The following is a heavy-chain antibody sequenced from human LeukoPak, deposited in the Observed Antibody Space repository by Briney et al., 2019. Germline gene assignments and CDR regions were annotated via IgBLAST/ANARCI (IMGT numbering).Heavy chain of an antibody. CDR3: TRLERRVGFLGHYYDYMDV. J-gene: IGHJ6*03. D-gene: IGHD1-1*01. CDR1: GFTFSSYW. Sequence: GSLRLSCAASGFTFSSYWMSWVRQAPGKGLEWVANIKQDGSEKYYVDSVKGRFTISRDNAKNSLYLQMNSLRAEDTAVYYCTRLERRVGFLGHYYDYMDVWGKGTTVTVSS. CDR2: IKQDGSEK. V-gene: IGHV3-7*01.